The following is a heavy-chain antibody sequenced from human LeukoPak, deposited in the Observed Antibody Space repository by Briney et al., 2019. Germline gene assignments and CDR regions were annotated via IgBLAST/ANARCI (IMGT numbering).Heavy chain of an antibody. V-gene: IGHV3-23*01. CDR3: ARGSGSLYYYYYMDV. J-gene: IGHJ6*03. D-gene: IGHD3-10*01. Sequence: GGSLRLSCAASGFTFSSYGMSWVRQAPGKGLEWVSAISGSGGSTYYADSAKGRFTISRDNSKNTLYLQMNSLRAEDTAVYYCARGSGSLYYYYYMDVWGKGTTVTISS. CDR1: GFTFSSYG. CDR2: ISGSGGST.